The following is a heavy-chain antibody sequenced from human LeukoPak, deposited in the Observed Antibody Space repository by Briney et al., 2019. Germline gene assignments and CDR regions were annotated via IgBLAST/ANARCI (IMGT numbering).Heavy chain of an antibody. CDR1: GGSISSRSYY. J-gene: IGHJ5*02. V-gene: IGHV4-39*01. D-gene: IGHD3-10*02. CDR2: IFYSTSY. CDR3: ARHPLKAYVSDWFDP. Sequence: SETLSLTCTVSGGSISSRSYYWGWLRQPPGKGLEWIACIFYSTSYHHNPSLKSRVTIDVDTSKRQFSLKLSSVTAADTAVYFCARHPLKAYVSDWFDPWGQGTLDTVS.